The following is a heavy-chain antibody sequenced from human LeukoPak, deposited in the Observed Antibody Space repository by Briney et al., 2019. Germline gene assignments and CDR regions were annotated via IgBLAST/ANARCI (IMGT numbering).Heavy chain of an antibody. CDR2: IYTSGST. D-gene: IGHD2-2*01. CDR1: GGSISSYY. J-gene: IGHJ5*02. CDR3: ARGRGADSPSRNWFDP. V-gene: IGHV4-4*07. Sequence: SETLSLTCTVSGGSISSYYWSWIRQPAGKGLEWIGRIYTSGSTNYNPSLKSRVTMSVDTSKNQFSLKLSSVTAADTAVYYCARGRGADSPSRNWFDPWGQGTLVTVSS.